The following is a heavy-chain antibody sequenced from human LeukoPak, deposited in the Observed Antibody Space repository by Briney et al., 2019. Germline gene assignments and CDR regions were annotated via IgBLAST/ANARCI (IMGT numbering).Heavy chain of an antibody. J-gene: IGHJ5*02. CDR3: ARADSSGESRWFDP. CDR1: GGSFSGSF. D-gene: IGHD3-16*01. Sequence: PSQTLSLTYAVFGGSFSGSFCSRIRQPPGNGLESIGEINHSRSTNYNPSLKSRVTISVDTSKNQFSLKLSSVTAADTAVYYCARADSSGESRWFDPWGQGTLVTVPS. CDR2: INHSRST. V-gene: IGHV4-34*01.